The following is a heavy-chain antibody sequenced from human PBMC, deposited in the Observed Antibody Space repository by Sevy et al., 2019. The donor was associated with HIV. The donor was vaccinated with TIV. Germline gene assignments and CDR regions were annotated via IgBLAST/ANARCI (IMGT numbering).Heavy chain of an antibody. CDR1: GFTFSSYS. CDR3: ARDVRNDFGGRENYYYYYGMDV. J-gene: IGHJ6*02. CDR2: ISSSSSYI. V-gene: IGHV3-21*01. Sequence: GGSLRLSCAASGFTFSSYSMNWVRQAPGKGLEWVSSISSSSSYIYYADSVKGRFTISRDNAKNSLYLQMNSLRAEDTAVYYCARDVRNDFGGRENYYYYYGMDVWGQGTTATVSS. D-gene: IGHD3-16*01.